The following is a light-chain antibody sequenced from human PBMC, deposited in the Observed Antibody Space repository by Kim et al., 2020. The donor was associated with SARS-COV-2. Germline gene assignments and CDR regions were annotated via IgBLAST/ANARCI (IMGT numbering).Light chain of an antibody. CDR3: SALDSSLSAWV. V-gene: IGLV10-54*02. Sequence: RQTATLACTGNSNIVGNQGAAWLQQHQGHPTKLLSYRNNNRPSGISERFSASRSGNTASLTITGLQPEDEADYYCSALDSSLSAWVFGGGTQLTVL. J-gene: IGLJ3*02. CDR2: RNN. CDR1: SNIVGNQG.